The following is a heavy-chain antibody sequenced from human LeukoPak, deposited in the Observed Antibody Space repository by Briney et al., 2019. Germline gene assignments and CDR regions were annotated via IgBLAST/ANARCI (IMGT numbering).Heavy chain of an antibody. CDR1: GFTFSNYA. Sequence: PGASLRLSCAASGFTFSNYAMSWVRQAPGKGLEWVSAILGSGGSTYYADSVKGRFTVSRDNSRSTLYLQMKSLRAEDTALYYCAKWGDYDVLTGYYVADYWGQGTRVTVSS. V-gene: IGHV3-23*01. J-gene: IGHJ4*02. CDR2: ILGSGGST. D-gene: IGHD3-9*01. CDR3: AKWGDYDVLTGYYVADY.